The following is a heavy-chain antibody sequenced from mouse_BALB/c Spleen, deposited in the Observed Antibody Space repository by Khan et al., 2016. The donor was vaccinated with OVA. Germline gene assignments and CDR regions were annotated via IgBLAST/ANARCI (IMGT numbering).Heavy chain of an antibody. CDR1: GYSITSNYA. Sequence: EVQLKQSGPGLVKPSQSLTLTCTVTGYSITSNYAWNWIRQFPGNKLEWMGYISYSGSTSYNPSLKSRISITRDTSKNQFFLQLNSVTTEDTATYYCARRNYYGYALDYWGQGTTVTVSS. V-gene: IGHV3-2*02. CDR3: ARRNYYGYALDY. D-gene: IGHD1-1*01. CDR2: ISYSGST. J-gene: IGHJ4*01.